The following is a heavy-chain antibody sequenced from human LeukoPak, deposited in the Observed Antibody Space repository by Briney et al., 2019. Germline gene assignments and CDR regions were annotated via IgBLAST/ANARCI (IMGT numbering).Heavy chain of an antibody. CDR3: AKERTPEGYFDY. CDR1: GFTFSTYA. V-gene: IGHV3-23*01. D-gene: IGHD1-1*01. J-gene: IGHJ4*02. CDR2: LSGSGGST. Sequence: GGSLRLSCAASGFTFSTYAMSWVRQAPGKGLEWVSALSGSGGSTYYADSVKGRFTISRDNSKNTLYLQMNSLRAEDTAVYYCAKERTPEGYFDYWGQGTLVTVSS.